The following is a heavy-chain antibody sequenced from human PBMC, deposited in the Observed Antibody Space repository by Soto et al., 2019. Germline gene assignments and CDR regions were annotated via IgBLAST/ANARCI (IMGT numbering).Heavy chain of an antibody. J-gene: IGHJ6*03. CDR3: ARDLSTLIRGEYYNSYMDV. CDR2: IYYNGNT. V-gene: IGHV4-59*01. Sequence: SETLSLTCTVSGGSISSYYWSWIRQPPGKGLEWIGFIYYNGNTNYNPSLRGRVTISVDTSKSQFSLKLSSVTAADTAVYYCARDLSTLIRGEYYNSYMDVWGTGTTVTVSS. D-gene: IGHD3-10*01. CDR1: GGSISSYY.